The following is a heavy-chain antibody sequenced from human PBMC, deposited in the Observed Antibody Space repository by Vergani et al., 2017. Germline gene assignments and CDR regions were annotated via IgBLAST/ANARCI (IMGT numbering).Heavy chain of an antibody. D-gene: IGHD5-18*01. CDR3: EKNKLRIQIWSSYCDY. J-gene: IGHJ4*02. Sequence: QVQLVESGGGVVQPGRSLRLSCAASGFTFSSYGMHWVRQAPGKGLEWVAVISYDGSNKYYADSVKGRFTISRDNSKNTLYLKMNSLRAEDTAVYYCEKNKLRIQIWSSYCDYWGQGRMVNVS. CDR1: GFTFSSYG. CDR2: ISYDGSNK. V-gene: IGHV3-30*18.